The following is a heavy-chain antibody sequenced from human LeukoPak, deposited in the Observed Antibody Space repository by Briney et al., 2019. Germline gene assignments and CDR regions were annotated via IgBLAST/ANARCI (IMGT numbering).Heavy chain of an antibody. CDR1: GFTFSNYA. J-gene: IGHJ4*02. D-gene: IGHD6-19*01. CDR3: AKDARRTSGWYFFDY. CDR2: ISYDESNK. Sequence: GGSLRLSCAASGFTFSNYAMHWVRQAPGTGLEWVALISYDESNKHYADSVKGRFTISRDNSKNMLFLQMNSLRAEDTAVYYCAKDARRTSGWYFFDYWGQGTLVTVSS. V-gene: IGHV3-30-3*01.